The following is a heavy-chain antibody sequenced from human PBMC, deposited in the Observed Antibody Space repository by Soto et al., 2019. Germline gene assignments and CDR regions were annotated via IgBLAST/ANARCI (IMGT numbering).Heavy chain of an antibody. CDR3: ARPYYGDDG. D-gene: IGHD4-17*01. V-gene: IGHV4-39*01. CDR2: IYYSGST. J-gene: IGHJ4*02. CDR1: GGSISSSSYY. Sequence: LSLTCTVSGGSISSSSYYWGWIRQPPGKGLEWIGSIYYSGSTYYNPSLKSRVTISIDTSKNQFSLKLSSVTAADTAVYCCARPYYGDDGWGQGTLVTVSS.